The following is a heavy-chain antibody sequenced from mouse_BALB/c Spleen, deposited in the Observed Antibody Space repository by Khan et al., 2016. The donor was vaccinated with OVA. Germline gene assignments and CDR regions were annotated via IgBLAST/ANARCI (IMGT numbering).Heavy chain of an antibody. J-gene: IGHJ4*01. D-gene: IGHD1-1*01. V-gene: IGHV1S41*01. CDR1: GYTFTSYW. Sequence: DLVKPGASVKLSCKASGYTFTSYWINWIKQRPGQGLEWIGRIAPGSGSTSSTEMFKGEATLTVDTSSSTAYIQLSSLSSEDSAVYLCARSNYYGSCLYAMDYWGQGTSVTVSS. CDR2: IAPGSGST. CDR3: ARSNYYGSCLYAMDY.